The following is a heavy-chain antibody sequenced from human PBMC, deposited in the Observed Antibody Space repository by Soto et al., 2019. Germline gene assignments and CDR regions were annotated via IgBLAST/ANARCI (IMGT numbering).Heavy chain of an antibody. CDR3: ARVLLERRYWYFDL. CDR2: INSDGSST. J-gene: IGHJ2*01. CDR1: GFTFSSYW. V-gene: IGHV3-74*01. D-gene: IGHD1-1*01. Sequence: QLVESGGGLVQPGGSLRLSCAASGFTFSSYWMHWVRQAPGKGLVWVSRINSDGSSTSYADSVKGRFTISRDNAKNTLYLQMNRLSAEDTAVYYCARVLLERRYWYFDLWGRGTLVPVSS.